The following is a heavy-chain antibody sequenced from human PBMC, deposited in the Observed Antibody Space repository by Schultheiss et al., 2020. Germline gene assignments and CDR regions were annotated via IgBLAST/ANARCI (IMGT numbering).Heavy chain of an antibody. D-gene: IGHD2-21*02. J-gene: IGHJ4*02. CDR2: INHSGST. CDR3: ARRTYCGGDCYDEY. Sequence: SETLSLTCTVSGGSISSYYWGWIRQPPGKGLEWIGEINHSGSTNYNPSLKSRVTISVYTSKNQFSLKLSSVTAADTAVYYCARRTYCGGDCYDEYWGQGTLVTVSS. V-gene: IGHV4-34*01. CDR1: GGSISSYY.